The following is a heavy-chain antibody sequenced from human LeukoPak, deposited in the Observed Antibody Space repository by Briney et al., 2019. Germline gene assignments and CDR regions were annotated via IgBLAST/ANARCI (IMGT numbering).Heavy chain of an antibody. CDR2: INPKTGGT. D-gene: IGHD3-10*01. J-gene: IGHJ5*02. Sequence: ASVKVSCKVSGYSISDYFMHWVRQAPGQGLEWMGWINPKTGGTTYTQKSQGRVTMTWDMSITTAYMDLSRLRSDDTAVYYCTRAYEYGWYDPWGQGTLVTVSS. V-gene: IGHV1-2*02. CDR1: GYSISDYF. CDR3: TRAYEYGWYDP.